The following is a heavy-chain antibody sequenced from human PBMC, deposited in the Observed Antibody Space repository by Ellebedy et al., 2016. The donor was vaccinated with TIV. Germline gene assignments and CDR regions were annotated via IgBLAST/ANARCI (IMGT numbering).Heavy chain of an antibody. CDR1: GFSLSSHA. CDR2: LSFDGSSK. Sequence: PGGSLRLSCAASGFSLSSHAINWVRQAPGKGLEWVTILSFDGSSKNYADSVKCRFSIARDNSRNTLYLQMNSLRPEYTAVYYCAKEDGSHVFDIWGQGTMVTVSS. CDR3: AKEDGSHVFDI. J-gene: IGHJ3*02. V-gene: IGHV3-30*18.